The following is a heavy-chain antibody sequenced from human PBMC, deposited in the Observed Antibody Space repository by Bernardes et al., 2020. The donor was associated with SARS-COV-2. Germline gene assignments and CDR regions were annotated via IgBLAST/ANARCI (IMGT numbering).Heavy chain of an antibody. CDR1: GFTFSGSA. V-gene: IGHV3-73*01. CDR2: IRSKANNYAT. D-gene: IGHD4-17*01. Sequence: GGSLRLSCAASGFTFSGSAMHWVRQASGKGLEWVGRIRSKANNYATGYAASVKGRFTISRDDSKNTAYLQMNSLKTEDTAVYYCTRRVFGDYTIFDYWGQGSLVTVSS. CDR3: TRRVFGDYTIFDY. J-gene: IGHJ4*02.